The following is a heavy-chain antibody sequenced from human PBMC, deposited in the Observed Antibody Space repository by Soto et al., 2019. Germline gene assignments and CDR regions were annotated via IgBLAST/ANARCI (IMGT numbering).Heavy chain of an antibody. CDR3: ARDTGDSSGYYERAFDI. D-gene: IGHD3-22*01. Sequence: QVQLQESGPGLVKPSQTLSLTCTVSGGSISSGGYYWSWIRQHPGKGLEWIGYIYYSGSTYYNPSLKSRVTISVDTSKNQFSLKLSSVTAADTAVYYGARDTGDSSGYYERAFDIWGQGTMVTVSS. J-gene: IGHJ3*02. CDR2: IYYSGST. V-gene: IGHV4-31*03. CDR1: GGSISSGGYY.